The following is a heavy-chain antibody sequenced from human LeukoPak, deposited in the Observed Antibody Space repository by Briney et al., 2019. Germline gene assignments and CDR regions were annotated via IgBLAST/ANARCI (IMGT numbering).Heavy chain of an antibody. CDR2: IYYSGST. D-gene: IGHD4-17*01. J-gene: IGHJ4*02. V-gene: IGHV4-59*08. CDR1: GGSISSYY. Sequence: PSETLSLTCTVSGGSISSYYWSWIRQPPGKGLEWIGYIYYSGSTNYNPSLKSRVTISVDTSKNQFSLKLSSVTAADTAVYYCARQNTAPQQDYFDYWGQGTLVTASS. CDR3: ARQNTAPQQDYFDY.